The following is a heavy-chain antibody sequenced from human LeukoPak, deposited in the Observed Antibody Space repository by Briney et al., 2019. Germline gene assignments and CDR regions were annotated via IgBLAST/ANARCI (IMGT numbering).Heavy chain of an antibody. CDR2: ISSSGSML. Sequence: GGSLRLSCTVSGFTFTDYYMSWVRQAPGKGLEWVSYISSSGSMLHYADSVEGRFTISRDNAKNSLYLQMSSLRVEDTAVYYCTRRPYSSSWYYFDYWGQGTLVTVSS. CDR3: TRRPYSSSWYYFDY. CDR1: GFTFTDYY. J-gene: IGHJ4*02. V-gene: IGHV3-11*04. D-gene: IGHD6-13*01.